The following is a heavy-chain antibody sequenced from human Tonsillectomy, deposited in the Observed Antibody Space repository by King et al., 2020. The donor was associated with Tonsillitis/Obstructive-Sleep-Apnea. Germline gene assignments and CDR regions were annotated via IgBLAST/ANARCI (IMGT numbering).Heavy chain of an antibody. CDR3: ARTQGYCSSTSCYWTLWY. CDR1: GFSLSTSGMC. Sequence: TLKESGPALVKPTQTLTLTCTFSGFSLSTSGMCVSWIRQPPGKALEWLARIDWDDDKYYSTSLKTRLTISKDTSKNQVVLTMTNMDPVDTATYYCARTQGYCSSTSCYWTLWYWGQGTLVTVSS. CDR2: IDWDDDK. V-gene: IGHV2-70*11. J-gene: IGHJ4*02. D-gene: IGHD2-2*01.